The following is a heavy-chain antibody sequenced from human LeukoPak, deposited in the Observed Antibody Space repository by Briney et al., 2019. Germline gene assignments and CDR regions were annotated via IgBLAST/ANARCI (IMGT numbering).Heavy chain of an antibody. CDR2: IRNDGSYE. CDR3: AKGGSPSHNWFNS. V-gene: IGHV3-30*02. J-gene: IGHJ5*01. CDR1: GFPFSDYG. D-gene: IGHD2-15*01. Sequence: GGSLRLSFAASGFPFSDYGMHWVRQAPGKGLGWVAFIRNDGSYEYYPDSVKGRFTISKDNSRNALFLQMNSLRAEDTAVYYCAKGGSPSHNWFNSWGQGTLVTVSS.